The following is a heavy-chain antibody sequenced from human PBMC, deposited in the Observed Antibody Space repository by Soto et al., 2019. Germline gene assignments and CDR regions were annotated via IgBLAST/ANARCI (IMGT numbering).Heavy chain of an antibody. CDR2: INHSGST. D-gene: IGHD3-10*01. Sequence: PSETLSLTCAVCGGSFSGYYWSWIRQPPGKGLEWIGEINHSGSTNYNPSLKSRVTISVDTSKNQFSLKLSSVTAADTAVCYCARGSKIWFGEIGAFDIWGQGTMVTVSS. CDR1: GGSFSGYY. V-gene: IGHV4-34*01. J-gene: IGHJ3*02. CDR3: ARGSKIWFGEIGAFDI.